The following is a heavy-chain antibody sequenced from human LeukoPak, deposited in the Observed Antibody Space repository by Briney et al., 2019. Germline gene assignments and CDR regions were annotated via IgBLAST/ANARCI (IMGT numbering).Heavy chain of an antibody. V-gene: IGHV1-69*01. CDR3: ARTDYGDYGNFDY. J-gene: IGHJ4*02. CDR1: GGTFSSYA. D-gene: IGHD4-17*01. Sequence: ASVKVSCKASGGTFSSYAISWVRQAPGQGLEWMGGIIPIFGTANYAQKFQGRVTITADESTSTAYMELSSLRSEDTPVYYCARTDYGDYGNFDYWGQGTLVTVSS. CDR2: IIPIFGTA.